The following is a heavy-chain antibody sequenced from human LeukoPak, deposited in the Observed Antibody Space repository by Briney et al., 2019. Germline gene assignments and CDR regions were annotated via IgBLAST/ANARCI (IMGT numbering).Heavy chain of an antibody. J-gene: IGHJ5*02. D-gene: IGHD6-13*01. CDR2: IYDSGIT. V-gene: IGHV4-4*08. CDR3: ASGGNGYRIEAAGTTRFDP. Sequence: SETLSLTCTVSGGSISSYYWSWIRQPPGKGLQWIGYIYDSGITNYNPSLKSRVTISVDTSKNLFSLKMTSVTAADTAVYYCASGGNGYRIEAAGTTRFDPWGQGTLVTVSS. CDR1: GGSISSYY.